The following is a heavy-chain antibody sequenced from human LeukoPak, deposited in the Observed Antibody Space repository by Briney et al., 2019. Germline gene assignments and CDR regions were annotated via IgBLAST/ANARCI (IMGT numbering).Heavy chain of an antibody. D-gene: IGHD3-10*01. CDR2: IYYSGST. V-gene: IGHV4-59*01. J-gene: IGHJ6*02. CDR1: GGSISSYY. CDR3: AREFGGGMDV. Sequence: SETLSLTCTVSGGSISSYYWSWLRQPPGKGLEWIGYIYYSGSTNYNPSLKSRVTISVDTSKNQFSLKLSSVTAADTAVYYCAREFGGGMDVWGQGTTVTVPS.